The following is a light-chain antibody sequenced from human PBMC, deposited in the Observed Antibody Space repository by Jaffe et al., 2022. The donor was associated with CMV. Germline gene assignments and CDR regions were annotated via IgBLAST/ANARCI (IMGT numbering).Light chain of an antibody. CDR2: ENK. V-gene: IGLV1-51*01. CDR3: ATWDSSLSPAPYV. CDR1: SFTIGNNY. J-gene: IGLJ1*01. Sequence: QSVLTQPPSVSAAPGQKVTISCSGGSFTIGNNYVSWYQQSPGTAPKLLIFENKKRPSGIPDRFSGSKSGTSATLDITGLQTGDEADYYCATWDSSLSPAPYVFGSGTKVTVL.